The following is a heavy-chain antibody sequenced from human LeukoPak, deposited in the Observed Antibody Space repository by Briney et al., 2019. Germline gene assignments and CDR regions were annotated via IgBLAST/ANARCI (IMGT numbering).Heavy chain of an antibody. Sequence: ASVKLSCTASGYTFTGYYMNWVRPAPGQGLVWMGWINPDSGGTNFAENFQGRVTPTRDTSISTTYMELSSLRTDDTAVYYCARGGDGSGSYKAEGDYWGQGTLVTVPS. V-gene: IGHV1-2*02. CDR3: ARGGDGSGSYKAEGDY. CDR2: INPDSGGT. CDR1: GYTFTGYY. D-gene: IGHD3-10*01. J-gene: IGHJ4*02.